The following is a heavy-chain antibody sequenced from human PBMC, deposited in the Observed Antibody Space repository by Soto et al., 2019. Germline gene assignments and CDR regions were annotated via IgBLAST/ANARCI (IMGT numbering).Heavy chain of an antibody. D-gene: IGHD4-17*01. CDR2: TYHSGTP. V-gene: IGHV4-30-2*01. J-gene: IGHJ5*02. Sequence: QLQLQESGSRLVKSSETLSLTCAVSGDTISTGGYSWAWIRQPPGKPLEWIGHTYHSGTPYYNPSPTRRGTLSVAPSHTPFSLKLSSVTAAATPLSYCATETYGDSVGYFDPWRQGTLVTVSS. CDR3: ATETYGDSVGYFDP. CDR1: GDTISTGGYS.